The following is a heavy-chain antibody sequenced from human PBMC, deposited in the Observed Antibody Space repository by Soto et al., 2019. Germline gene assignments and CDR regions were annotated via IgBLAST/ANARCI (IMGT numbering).Heavy chain of an antibody. V-gene: IGHV4-59*01. CDR2: IYYSGST. CDR3: ARGLLRFLGWPTAPPLFAF. J-gene: IGHJ4*02. CDR1: GGSISSYG. D-gene: IGHD3-3*01. Sequence: SETLSLTCTVAGGSISSYGWSWIRQPPGKGLEWIGYIYYSGSTNYNPSLKSRVTISVDTSKNQFSLKLSSVTAADTAVYYCARGLLRFLGWPTAPPLFAFRGKGPWVPVSS.